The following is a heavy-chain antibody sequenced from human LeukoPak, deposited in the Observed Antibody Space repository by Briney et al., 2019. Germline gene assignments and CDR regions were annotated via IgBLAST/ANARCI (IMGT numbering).Heavy chain of an antibody. D-gene: IGHD5-24*01. CDR3: ARDRDGRFFDY. CDR1: GLTFRSYW. Sequence: GGSLRLSCAVSGLTFRSYWVSCVRQAPGEGLEWLANIKQDVREKYFVDSVKGRFTISRDNAKNSLHLQMNTLRAEDTAVYYCARDRDGRFFDYWGQGPLVIVSS. CDR2: IKQDVREK. V-gene: IGHV3-7*01. J-gene: IGHJ4*02.